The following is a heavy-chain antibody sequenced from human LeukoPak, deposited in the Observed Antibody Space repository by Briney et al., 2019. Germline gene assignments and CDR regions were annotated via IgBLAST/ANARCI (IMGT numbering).Heavy chain of an antibody. CDR2: ISGSGGST. D-gene: IGHD3-22*01. V-gene: IGHV3-23*01. CDR1: GFTFSSYA. CDR3: GKAGDYYDSSGYYYVLDY. J-gene: IGHJ4*02. Sequence: GGSLRLSCAASGFTFSSYAMSWVRQAPGKGLEWVSAISGSGGSTYYADSVKGRFTISRDNSKNTLYLQMNSLRAEDTAVYYCGKAGDYYDSSGYYYVLDYWGQGTLVTVSS.